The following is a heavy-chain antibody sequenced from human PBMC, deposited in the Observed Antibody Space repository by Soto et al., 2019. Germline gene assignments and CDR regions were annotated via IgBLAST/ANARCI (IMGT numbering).Heavy chain of an antibody. V-gene: IGHV1-69*12. D-gene: IGHD6-13*01. J-gene: IGHJ4*02. CDR1: GGTFSSYA. Sequence: QVQLVQSGAEVKKPGSSVKVSCKASGGTFSSYAISWVRQAPGQGLEWMGGIIPIFGTANYAQKFQGRVXIXAXXSTSTAYMELSSLRSEDTAVYYCARATRNWYPFDYWGQGTLVTVSS. CDR2: IIPIFGTA. CDR3: ARATRNWYPFDY.